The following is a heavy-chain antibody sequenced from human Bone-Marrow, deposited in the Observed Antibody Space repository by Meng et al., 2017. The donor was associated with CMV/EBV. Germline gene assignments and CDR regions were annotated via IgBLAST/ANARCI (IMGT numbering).Heavy chain of an antibody. CDR3: ARDQWIAVAGTGYGMDV. V-gene: IGHV6-1*01. CDR2: TYYRSKWYN. D-gene: IGHD6-19*01. CDR1: GDSVSSNSAA. J-gene: IGHJ6*02. Sequence: TLSLTCAFSGDSVSSNSAAWNWIRQSPSRGLEWLGRTYYRSKWYNDYAVSVKSRITINPDTSKNQFSLQLNSVTPEDTAVYYCARDQWIAVAGTGYGMDVWGQGTTVAVSS.